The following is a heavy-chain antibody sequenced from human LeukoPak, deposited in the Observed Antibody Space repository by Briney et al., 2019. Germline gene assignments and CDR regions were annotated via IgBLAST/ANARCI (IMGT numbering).Heavy chain of an antibody. Sequence: GGSLRLSCAASGFPFSGYTMNWVRQAPGKGLEWVSYISSSGSTMYYADSVKGRFTISRDNAKNSLYLQMSSLRDGDTAVYYCARDTYFDYWGQGTLVTVSS. CDR1: GFPFSGYT. J-gene: IGHJ4*02. CDR3: ARDTYFDY. CDR2: ISSSGSTM. V-gene: IGHV3-48*02.